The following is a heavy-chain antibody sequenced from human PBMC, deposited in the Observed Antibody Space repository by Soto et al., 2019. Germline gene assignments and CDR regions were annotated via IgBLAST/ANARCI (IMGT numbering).Heavy chain of an antibody. CDR3: ARWGEYEAAAGTDYYYYGMDV. CDR2: INSDGSST. J-gene: IGHJ6*02. CDR1: GFTFSSYW. D-gene: IGHD6-13*01. V-gene: IGHV3-74*01. Sequence: GGSLRLSCAASGFTFSSYWMHWVRQAPGKGLVWVSRINSDGSSTSYADSVKGRFTISRDNAKNTLYLQMNSLRAEDTAVYYCARWGEYEAAAGTDYYYYGMDVWGQGTTVTVSS.